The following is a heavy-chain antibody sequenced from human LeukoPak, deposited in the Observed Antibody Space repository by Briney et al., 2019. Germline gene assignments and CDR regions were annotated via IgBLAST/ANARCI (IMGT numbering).Heavy chain of an antibody. CDR3: AKYYSSSWIYYFDY. CDR1: GFTFSSYA. D-gene: IGHD6-13*01. J-gene: IGHJ4*02. CDR2: ISGSGGST. Sequence: GGSLRLSCAASGFTFSSYAMNWVRQAPGKGLEWVSAISGSGGSTYYADSVKGRFTISRDNSKNTLYLQMNSLRAEDTAVYYCAKYYSSSWIYYFDYWGQGTLVTVSS. V-gene: IGHV3-23*01.